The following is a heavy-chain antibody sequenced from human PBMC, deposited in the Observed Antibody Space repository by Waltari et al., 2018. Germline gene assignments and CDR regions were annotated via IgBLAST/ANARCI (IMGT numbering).Heavy chain of an antibody. Sequence: QVQLQESGPGLAKASQTLSLTCDVSGGPISNLNFHWGWIRQPAGKGLEWIGRIYRSGVTDYNPSLRGRATMFLDMSKNQFSLTVDSLIAADTAVYYCAVSPDTATSRAAFHFWGPGTTVSVSS. CDR2: IYRSGVT. CDR1: GGPISNLNFH. V-gene: IGHV4-61*02. CDR3: AVSPDTATSRAAFHF. D-gene: IGHD5-18*01. J-gene: IGHJ6*02.